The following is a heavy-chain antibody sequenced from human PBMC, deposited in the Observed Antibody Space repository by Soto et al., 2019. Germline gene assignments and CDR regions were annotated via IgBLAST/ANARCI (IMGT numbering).Heavy chain of an antibody. D-gene: IGHD4-17*01. Sequence: ASVNGSCKAAGGTFSSYAISWVRQAPGQGLEWMGGIIPIFGTANYAQKFQGRVTITADESTSTAYMELSSLRSEDTAVYYCARDTDLTFVTNLDYWGQGTPVTSP. J-gene: IGHJ4*02. CDR3: ARDTDLTFVTNLDY. V-gene: IGHV1-69*13. CDR2: IIPIFGTA. CDR1: GGTFSSYA.